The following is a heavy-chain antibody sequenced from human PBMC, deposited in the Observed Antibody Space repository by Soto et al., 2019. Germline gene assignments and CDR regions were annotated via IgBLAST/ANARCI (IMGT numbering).Heavy chain of an antibody. CDR2: IWYDGSNK. CDR1: GLTFSSYG. J-gene: IGHJ5*02. Sequence: PGWSLGLACAAAGLTFSSYGMHWVRQAPGKGLEWVAVIWYDGSNKYYADSVKGRFTISRDNSKNTLYLQMNSLRAEDTAVYYCARDIDPGQPTNWFDPWGQGTLVTVSS. V-gene: IGHV3-33*01. CDR3: ARDIDPGQPTNWFDP. D-gene: IGHD2-15*01.